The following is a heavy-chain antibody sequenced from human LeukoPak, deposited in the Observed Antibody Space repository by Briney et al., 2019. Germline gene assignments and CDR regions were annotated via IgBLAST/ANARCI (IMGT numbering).Heavy chain of an antibody. CDR3: ARDSGTTGEVKFDP. J-gene: IGHJ5*02. CDR2: TYYRSKWYN. D-gene: IGHD3-10*01. V-gene: IGHV6-1*01. CDR1: GDSVSSNSAA. Sequence: SQTLSLTCAISGDSVSSNSAAWNWIRQSPSRGLEWLGRTYYRSKWYNDYAVSVKSRITINPGTSKNQFSLKLMSVTAADTAVYYCARDSGTTGEVKFDPWGQGTLVTVSS.